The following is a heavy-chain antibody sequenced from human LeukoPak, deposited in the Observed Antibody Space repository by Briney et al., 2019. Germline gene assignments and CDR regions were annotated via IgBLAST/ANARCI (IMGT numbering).Heavy chain of an antibody. CDR3: ARQPDSSSWYLGWFDP. CDR1: GGSFSGYY. D-gene: IGHD6-13*01. Sequence: PSETLSLTCAVYGGSFSGYYWSWIRQPPGKGLEWIGEINHSGSTNYNPSLKSRVTISVDTSKNQFSLKLSSVTAADTAVYYCARQPDSSSWYLGWFDPWGQGTLVTVSS. J-gene: IGHJ5*02. V-gene: IGHV4-34*01. CDR2: INHSGST.